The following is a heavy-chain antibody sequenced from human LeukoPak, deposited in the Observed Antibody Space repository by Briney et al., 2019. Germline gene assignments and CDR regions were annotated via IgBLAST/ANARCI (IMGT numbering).Heavy chain of an antibody. J-gene: IGHJ6*02. CDR2: IKQDGSEK. V-gene: IGHV3-7*03. Sequence: GGSLRLSCAASGFTFSSYWMSWVRQAPGKGLEWVANIKQDGSEKYYVDSVKGRFTISRDNSKNTLYLQMNSLRAEDTAVYYCAKEDYGDYGMDVWGQGTTVTVSS. CDR1: GFTFSSYW. D-gene: IGHD3-16*01. CDR3: AKEDYGDYGMDV.